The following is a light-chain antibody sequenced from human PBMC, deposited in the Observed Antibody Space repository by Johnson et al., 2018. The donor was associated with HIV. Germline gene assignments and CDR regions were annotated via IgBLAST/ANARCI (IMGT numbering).Light chain of an antibody. J-gene: IGLJ1*01. V-gene: IGLV1-51*01. CDR3: GTWDSSLSVFYV. CDR1: SSNIGSTS. Sequence: QSVLTQPPSVSAAPGQKVTISCSGSSSNIGSTSVSWYQQLPGTAPKLLIYDNNKRPSGIPDRFSGSKSGTSATLGITGLQTGDEADYYCGTWDSSLSVFYVFGTGTKVTVL. CDR2: DNN.